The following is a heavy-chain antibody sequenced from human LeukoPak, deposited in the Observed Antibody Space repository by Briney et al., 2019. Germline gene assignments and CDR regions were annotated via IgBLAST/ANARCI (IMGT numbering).Heavy chain of an antibody. Sequence: GGSLRLSCAASGFTFSSYAMSWVRQAPGKGLEWVSAISGSGGSTYYADSVKGRFTISRDNSKNTLHLQMNSLRAEDTAVYYCAKDRGSTSCYFDYWGQGTLVTVSS. V-gene: IGHV3-23*01. CDR3: AKDRGSTSCYFDY. D-gene: IGHD2-2*01. CDR1: GFTFSSYA. CDR2: ISGSGGST. J-gene: IGHJ4*02.